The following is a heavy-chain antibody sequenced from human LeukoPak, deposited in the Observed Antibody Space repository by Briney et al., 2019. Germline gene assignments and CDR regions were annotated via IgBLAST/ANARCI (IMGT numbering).Heavy chain of an antibody. Sequence: GGSLRLSCEVSGITFNTYAMGWFRPAPGRGLSWVSGISGGGNTTYYTDSVKGRFAIYRDNSRNTLYLQMNSLRAEDTAVYFCAKGWATVPNDYWGQGTLVTVSS. J-gene: IGHJ4*02. CDR3: AKGWATVPNDY. D-gene: IGHD4-17*01. V-gene: IGHV3-23*01. CDR2: ISGGGNTT. CDR1: GITFNTYA.